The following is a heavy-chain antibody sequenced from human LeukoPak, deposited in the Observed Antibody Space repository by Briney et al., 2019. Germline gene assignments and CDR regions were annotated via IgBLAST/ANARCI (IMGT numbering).Heavy chain of an antibody. CDR1: GYIFTGYY. CDR2: INPNSGST. V-gene: IGHV1-2*02. CDR3: ARGRPHYMDV. J-gene: IGHJ6*03. Sequence: ASVKVSCKASGYIFTGYYMHWVRQAHGQGLEWMGWINPNSGSTNYAQKFQGRVTMTRDTSISTVYMELSRLRSDDTAMYYCARGRPHYMDVWGTGTTVIVSS.